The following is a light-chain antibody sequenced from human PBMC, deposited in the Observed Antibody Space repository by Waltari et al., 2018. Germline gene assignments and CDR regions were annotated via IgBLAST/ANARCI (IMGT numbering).Light chain of an antibody. V-gene: IGKV4-1*01. J-gene: IGKJ2*01. CDR2: WAS. CDR3: QQYYSAPYT. CDR1: QSVLYRSNNKNY. Sequence: DIVMTQSPDSLAVSLGERATIHCQSSQSVLYRSNNKNYLTWYQQKPGQPPKLLIYWASTRESGVPDRFSGSASGTDFTLTISSLQAEDVAVYYCQQYYSAPYTFGQGTKLEIK.